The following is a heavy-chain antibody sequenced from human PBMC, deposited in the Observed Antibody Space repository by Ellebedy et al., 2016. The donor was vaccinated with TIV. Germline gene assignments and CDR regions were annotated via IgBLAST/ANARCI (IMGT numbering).Heavy chain of an antibody. CDR2: ISSSSSYI. CDR3: AKSITMVRGVDY. V-gene: IGHV3-21*04. J-gene: IGHJ4*02. D-gene: IGHD3-10*01. CDR1: GFTFSSYS. Sequence: GESLKISCAASGFTFSSYSMNWVRQAPGKGLEWVSSISSSSSYIYYADSVKGRFTISRDNAKNTLYLQMNSLRAEDTAVYYCAKSITMVRGVDYWGQGTLVTVSS.